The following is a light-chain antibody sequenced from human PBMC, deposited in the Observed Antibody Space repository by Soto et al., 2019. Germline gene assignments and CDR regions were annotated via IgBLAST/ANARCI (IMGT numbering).Light chain of an antibody. CDR3: QQYNSYSQT. CDR2: KAS. V-gene: IGKV1-5*03. Sequence: DIQMTQSPSTLSASVGDRVIITCRASQTISNCLAWYQQKPGKAPKLLIYKASTLESGVPSRFSGSGSGTEFTLTISSLQPEDFATYYCQQYNSYSQTFGQGTKVDIK. J-gene: IGKJ1*01. CDR1: QTISNC.